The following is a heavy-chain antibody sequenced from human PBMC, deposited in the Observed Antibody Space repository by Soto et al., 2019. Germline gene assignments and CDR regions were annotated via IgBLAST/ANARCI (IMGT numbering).Heavy chain of an antibody. D-gene: IGHD5-18*01. V-gene: IGHV4-34*01. CDR3: ARGRGYSYGYSGVYYGMDV. Sequence: NPSETLSLTCAVYGGSFSGYYWSWIRQPPGKGLEWIGEINHSGSTNYNPSLKSRVTISVDTSKNQFSLKLSSVTAADTAVYYCARGRGYSYGYSGVYYGMDVWGQGTTVTVSS. CDR1: GGSFSGYY. CDR2: INHSGST. J-gene: IGHJ6*02.